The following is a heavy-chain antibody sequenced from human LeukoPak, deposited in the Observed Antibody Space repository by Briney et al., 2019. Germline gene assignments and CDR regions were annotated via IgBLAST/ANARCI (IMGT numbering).Heavy chain of an antibody. CDR3: ARRGYSYGYAFDI. V-gene: IGHV4-59*08. Sequence: SETLSLTCTVSGGSISSYYWSWIRQPPGKGLEWIGYIYYSGSTNYNPSLKSRVTISVDTSKNQFSLKLSSVTAADTAVYYCARRGYSYGYAFDIWGQGTMVTVSS. J-gene: IGHJ3*02. CDR1: GGSISSYY. D-gene: IGHD5-18*01. CDR2: IYYSGST.